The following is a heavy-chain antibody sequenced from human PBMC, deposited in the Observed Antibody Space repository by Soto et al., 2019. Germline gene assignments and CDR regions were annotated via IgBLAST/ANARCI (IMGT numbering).Heavy chain of an antibody. J-gene: IGHJ6*03. Sequence: SETLSLTCAVYGGSFSGYYWSWIRQPPGKGLEWIGEINHSGSTNYNPSLKSRVTISVDTSKNQFSLKLSSVTAADTAVYYCARQARMLEWLLWPYYMDVWGKGTTVTVSS. V-gene: IGHV4-34*01. CDR3: ARQARMLEWLLWPYYMDV. CDR2: INHSGST. D-gene: IGHD3-3*01. CDR1: GGSFSGYY.